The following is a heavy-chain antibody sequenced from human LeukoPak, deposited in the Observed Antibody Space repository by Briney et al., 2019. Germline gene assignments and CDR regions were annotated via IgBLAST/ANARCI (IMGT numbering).Heavy chain of an antibody. J-gene: IGHJ4*02. CDR2: ISSTGAGT. CDR1: GFTFDSYA. CDR3: AKGGIYAFDY. V-gene: IGHV3-23*01. D-gene: IGHD5-12*01. Sequence: PGGSLRLSCAASGFTFDSYAMSWVRQAPGKGLGWVSAISSTGAGTYYADSVKGRFTISRDNSKNTLYLQMNGLRAEDTAVYYCAKGGIYAFDYWGQGTLVTVSS.